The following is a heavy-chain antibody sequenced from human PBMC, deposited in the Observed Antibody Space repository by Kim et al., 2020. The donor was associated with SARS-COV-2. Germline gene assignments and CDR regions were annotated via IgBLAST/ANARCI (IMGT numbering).Heavy chain of an antibody. V-gene: IGHV1-69*13. D-gene: IGHD3-10*01. CDR1: GGTFSSYA. CDR3: ASSSLITQYYFDY. Sequence: SVKVSCKASGGTFSSYAISWVRQAPGQGLEWMGGIIPIFGTANYAQKFQGRVTITADESTSTAYMELSSLRSEDTAVYYCASSSLITQYYFDYWGQGTLVTVSS. J-gene: IGHJ4*02. CDR2: IIPIFGTA.